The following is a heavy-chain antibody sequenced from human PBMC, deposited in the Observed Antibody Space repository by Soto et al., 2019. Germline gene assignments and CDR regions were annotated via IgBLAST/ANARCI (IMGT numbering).Heavy chain of an antibody. CDR3: AKLRFSSYSPHNYFDS. J-gene: IGHJ4*02. D-gene: IGHD3-22*01. CDR1: GFTFYNYA. CDR2: ITGSGSDT. V-gene: IGHV3-23*01. Sequence: EVQVLESGGGLVQPGGSLRLSCAASGFTFYNYAMGWVRQAPGKGLEWVSAITGSGSDTYYVDSVKGLFTISRDNSENTLNLQMTSLRAEDTVIYYCAKLRFSSYSPHNYFDSWVQGTLVTVSS.